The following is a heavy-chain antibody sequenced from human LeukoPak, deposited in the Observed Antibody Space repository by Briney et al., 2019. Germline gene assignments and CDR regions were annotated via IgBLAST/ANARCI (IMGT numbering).Heavy chain of an antibody. J-gene: IGHJ4*02. CDR2: ISGSGGST. CDR1: GFIFSIYA. Sequence: GGSLRLSCAASGFIFSIYAMNWVRQAPGKGLEWVSAISGSGGSTYYADSVKGRFTISRDNSKNTLYLQMNSLRAEDTAVYYCAKDRGSSSSSMGYWGQGTLVTVSS. V-gene: IGHV3-23*01. D-gene: IGHD6-6*01. CDR3: AKDRGSSSSSMGY.